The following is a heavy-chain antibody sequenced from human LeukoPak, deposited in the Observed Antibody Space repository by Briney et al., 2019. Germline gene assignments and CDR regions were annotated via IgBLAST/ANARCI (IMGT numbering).Heavy chain of an antibody. D-gene: IGHD1-26*01. CDR3: ARGMGSPDY. CDR1: GGTISSFY. V-gene: IGHV4-59*01. CDR2: IYYSGST. J-gene: IGHJ4*02. Sequence: SETLSLPCTVSGGTISSFYWSWIRQPPGKGLEWIGYIYYSGSTNYNPSLKSRVTISLDTSKNQFSLRLSSMTAADTAVYYCARGMGSPDYWGQGTLVTVSS.